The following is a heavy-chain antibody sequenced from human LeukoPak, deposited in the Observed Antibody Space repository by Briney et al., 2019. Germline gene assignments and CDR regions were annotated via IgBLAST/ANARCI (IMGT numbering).Heavy chain of an antibody. Sequence: PSETLSLTCTVSGGSITAGNHHWGWIRQPPGKGLEWIGEINHSGSTNYNPSLKSRVTISVDTSKNQFSLKLSSATAADTAVYYCARGGSSGWYVRDWFDPWGQGTLVTVSS. CDR3: ARGGSSGWYVRDWFDP. D-gene: IGHD6-19*01. CDR1: GGSITAGNHH. CDR2: INHSGST. V-gene: IGHV4-39*07. J-gene: IGHJ5*02.